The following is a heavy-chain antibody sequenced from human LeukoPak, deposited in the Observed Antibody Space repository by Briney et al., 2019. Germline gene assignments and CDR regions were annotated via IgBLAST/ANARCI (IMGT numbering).Heavy chain of an antibody. CDR1: GGSISSGGYY. J-gene: IGHJ4*02. CDR3: ARALYYYDSSGYYYPDYFDY. V-gene: IGHV4-31*03. CDR2: IYYSGST. D-gene: IGHD3-22*01. Sequence: TLSLTCTVSGGSISSGGYYWSWIRQHPGRLLEWIGYIYYSGSTYYNPSLKSRVTISVDMSKNQFSLKLSSVTAADTAVYYCARALYYYDSSGYYYPDYFDYWGQGTLVTVSS.